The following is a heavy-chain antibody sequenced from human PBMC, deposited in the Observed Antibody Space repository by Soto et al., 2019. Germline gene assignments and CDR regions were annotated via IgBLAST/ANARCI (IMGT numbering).Heavy chain of an antibody. J-gene: IGHJ4*02. D-gene: IGHD1-26*01. Sequence: ASVKVSCKASGYTFTAHYMNWVRQAPGQGLGWMGWINPNSGDTKYVEKFQGRVTMTRDTSISTAYMELSSLRSDDTAVYYCASVNSGSYHHGLFDYWGQGALVTVSS. V-gene: IGHV1-2*02. CDR1: GYTFTAHY. CDR2: INPNSGDT. CDR3: ASVNSGSYHHGLFDY.